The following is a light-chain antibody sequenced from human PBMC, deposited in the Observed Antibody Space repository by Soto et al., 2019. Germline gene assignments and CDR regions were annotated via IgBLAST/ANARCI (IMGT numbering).Light chain of an antibody. J-gene: IGKJ5*01. CDR1: QSVSSN. CDR3: HQYDNWPKT. Sequence: VMTHSPATLSVSPLERATVSCRASQSVSSNLAWYQQKPGQAPRLLIYGASTRATGIPDRFSGSGSGTEFTLTISSLQSEDFAVYYCHQYDNWPKTFGQGTRLEIK. CDR2: GAS. V-gene: IGKV3-15*01.